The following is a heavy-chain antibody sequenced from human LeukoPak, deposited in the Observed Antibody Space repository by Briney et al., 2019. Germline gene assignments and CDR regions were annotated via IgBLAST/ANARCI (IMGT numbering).Heavy chain of an antibody. CDR3: ATCNSGSYYSIWPCAFDI. Sequence: SQTLSLTCTVSGGSISSGGYYWSWIRQHPGKGLEWIGYIYYSGSTYYNPSLKSRVTISVDTSKNQFSLKLSSVTAADTAVYYCATCNSGSYYSIWPCAFDIWGQGTMVTVSS. CDR2: IYYSGST. V-gene: IGHV4-31*03. J-gene: IGHJ3*02. D-gene: IGHD1-26*01. CDR1: GGSISSGGYY.